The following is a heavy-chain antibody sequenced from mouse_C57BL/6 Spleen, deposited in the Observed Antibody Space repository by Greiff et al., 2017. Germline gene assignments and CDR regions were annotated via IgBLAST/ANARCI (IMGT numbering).Heavy chain of an antibody. CDR3: ARNYGSSLYYYAMDY. CDR1: GYTFTDHT. J-gene: IGHJ4*01. CDR2: IYPRDGST. V-gene: IGHV1-78*01. D-gene: IGHD1-1*01. Sequence: QVQLQQSDAELVKPGASVKISCKVSGYTFTDHTIHWMKQRPEQGLEWIGYIYPRDGSTKYNDKFKGKATLTADKSSITAYMQLNSLTSEDSAVYFCARNYGSSLYYYAMDYWGQGTSVTVSS.